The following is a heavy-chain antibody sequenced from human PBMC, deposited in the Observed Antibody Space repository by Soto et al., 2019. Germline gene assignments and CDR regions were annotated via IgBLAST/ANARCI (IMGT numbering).Heavy chain of an antibody. CDR1: GGSISSGDYY. J-gene: IGHJ4*02. V-gene: IGHV4-30-4*01. Sequence: QVQLQESGPGLVKPSQTLSLTCTVSGGSISSGDYYWSWIRQPPGKGLEWIRYIYYSGSTYYNPSLKSRVTLSVETSKNQFSLKLSSVTAADTAVYYCATMTITSKTDYWGQGTLVTVSS. CDR2: IYYSGST. CDR3: ATMTITSKTDY. D-gene: IGHD3-22*01.